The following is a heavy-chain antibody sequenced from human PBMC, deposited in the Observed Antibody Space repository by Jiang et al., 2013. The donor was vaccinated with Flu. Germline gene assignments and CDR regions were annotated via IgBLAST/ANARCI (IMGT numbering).Heavy chain of an antibody. V-gene: IGHV1-2*06. CDR1: GYTFTSYG. CDR3: ARDTSWNDDWFDP. D-gene: IGHD1-1*01. J-gene: IGHJ5*02. Sequence: GAEVKKPGASVKVSCKASGYTFTSYGISWVRQAPGQGLEWMGRINPNSGGTNYAQNFQGRVTMTRDTSISTAYMELSRLRSGDTAVCYCARDTSWNDDWFDPWGQGTLVTVSS. CDR2: INPNSGGT.